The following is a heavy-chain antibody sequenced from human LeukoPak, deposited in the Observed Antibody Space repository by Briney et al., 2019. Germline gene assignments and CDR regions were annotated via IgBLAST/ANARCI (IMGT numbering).Heavy chain of an antibody. D-gene: IGHD2-2*01. V-gene: IGHV3-30-3*01. Sequence: PGGSLRLSCAASGFTFSSYAMHWVRQAPGKGLEWVAVISYDGSNKYYADSVKGRFTISRDNSKNTLYLQMNSLRAEDTAVYYCPRDQVVLVPAASFQTLMYAIDVWGQGTTVTVSS. CDR1: GFTFSSYA. CDR3: PRDQVVLVPAASFQTLMYAIDV. J-gene: IGHJ6*02. CDR2: ISYDGSNK.